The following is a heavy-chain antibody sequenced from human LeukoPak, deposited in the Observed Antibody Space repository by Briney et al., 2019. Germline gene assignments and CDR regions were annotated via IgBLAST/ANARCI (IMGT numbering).Heavy chain of an antibody. CDR1: GGSISSHY. J-gene: IGHJ6*03. CDR2: IYTSGST. V-gene: IGHV4-4*07. Sequence: SETLSLTCTVYGGSISSHYWSWIRQPAGKGLEWIGRIYTSGSTNYNPSLKSRVTMSVDTSKNQFSLKLSSVTAADTAVYYCARSPLLGSLGWLLGDYYYMDVWGKGTTVTVSS. D-gene: IGHD3-3*01. CDR3: ARSPLLGSLGWLLGDYYYMDV.